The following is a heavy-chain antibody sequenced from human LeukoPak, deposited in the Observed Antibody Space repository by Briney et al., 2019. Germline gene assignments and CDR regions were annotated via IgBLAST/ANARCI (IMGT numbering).Heavy chain of an antibody. D-gene: IGHD7-27*01. J-gene: IGHJ3*02. CDR1: GYSFIGYY. Sequence: ASVKVSCKASGYSFIGYYIHWVRQAPGQGLGWMGWINANSSGANYEQKFQGRVTMTRDASISTVYMELTRLRSDDTAMYYCAKSTNWGSISDGFDIWGQGTMVTVAS. CDR3: AKSTNWGSISDGFDI. V-gene: IGHV1-2*02. CDR2: INANSSGA.